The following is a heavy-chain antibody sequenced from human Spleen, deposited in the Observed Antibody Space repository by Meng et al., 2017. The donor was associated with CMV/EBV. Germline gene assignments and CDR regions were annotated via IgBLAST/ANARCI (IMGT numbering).Heavy chain of an antibody. CDR3: ARDPPNYYGMDV. CDR2: FYRGGDT. V-gene: IGHV3-66*02. J-gene: IGHJ6*02. CDR1: GFTVSSNS. Sequence: GESLKISCAASGFTVSSNSLTWVRQAPGKGLEWVSVFYRGGDTSYADSVKGRFTISTDNSKNTLYLQMNSLRPEDTAVYYCARDPPNYYGMDVWGQGTTVTVSS.